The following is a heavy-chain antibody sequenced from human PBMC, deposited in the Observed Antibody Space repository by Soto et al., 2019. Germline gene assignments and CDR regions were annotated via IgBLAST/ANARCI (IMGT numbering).Heavy chain of an antibody. CDR3: ARGSSSRRAYNYFDS. J-gene: IGHJ5*01. CDR2: INAGNGHT. D-gene: IGHD1-20*01. Sequence: QVQLVQSGAEVRKPGASVKVSCKASGYSFTTHHMNWVRQAPGQRLEWMGWINAGNGHTKYSQEFQARVTITMDTSATTAYMELSSLRSEDTAVYYCARGSSSRRAYNYFDSWGQGTLVAVSS. CDR1: GYSFTTHH. V-gene: IGHV1-3*01.